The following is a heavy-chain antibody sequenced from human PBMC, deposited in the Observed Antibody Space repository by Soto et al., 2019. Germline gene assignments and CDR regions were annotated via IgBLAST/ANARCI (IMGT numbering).Heavy chain of an antibody. CDR2: IYYSGST. J-gene: IGHJ6*02. CDR3: AREVLHDFWSGHLYYGMDV. Sequence: SETLSLTCTFSGCSISSGGYYWSWIRQHPGKGLEWIGYIYYSGSTYYNPSLKSRVTISVDTSKNQFSLKLSSVTAADTAVYYCAREVLHDFWSGHLYYGMDVWGQGTTVTVSS. V-gene: IGHV4-31*03. CDR1: GCSISSGGYY. D-gene: IGHD3-3*01.